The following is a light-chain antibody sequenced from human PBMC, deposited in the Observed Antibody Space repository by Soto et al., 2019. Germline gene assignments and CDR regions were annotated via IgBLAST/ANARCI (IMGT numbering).Light chain of an antibody. Sequence: EIVMTQSPGTLSVSPGERATLSCRASQSVSSNLAWYQQKHGQAPRLLIYDASTMATGIPARFSGSGSGTEFTLTISSLQSEDFAVYYCQQYTHWPRTFGQGTKLEIK. J-gene: IGKJ2*01. CDR3: QQYTHWPRT. V-gene: IGKV3-15*01. CDR2: DAS. CDR1: QSVSSN.